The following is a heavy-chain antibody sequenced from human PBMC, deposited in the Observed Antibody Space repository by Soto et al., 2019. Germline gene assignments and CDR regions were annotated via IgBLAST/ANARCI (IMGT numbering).Heavy chain of an antibody. D-gene: IGHD3-22*01. CDR3: TKDSDTSGYYFWYFDY. V-gene: IGHV3-23*01. J-gene: IGHJ4*02. CDR2: ISGGGGTT. CDR1: GFIFSSYV. Sequence: QPGGSLRLSCAASGFIFSSYVMNWVRQAPGKGLEWVSSISGGGGTTYYADSVKGRFTISRDNSKSTLYLQMNSLRGEDTAVYYCTKDSDTSGYYFWYFDYWGQGALVTVSS.